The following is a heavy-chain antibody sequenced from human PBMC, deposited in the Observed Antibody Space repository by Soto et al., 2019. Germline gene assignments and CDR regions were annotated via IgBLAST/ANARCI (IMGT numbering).Heavy chain of an antibody. D-gene: IGHD1-1*01. V-gene: IGHV1-69*01. CDR3: TRVLGYTFEPGKTRYFAMDV. Sequence: QVQLVQSGAEVKKPGSSVTVSCKTSGGTFSKDAINWVRQAPGQGLEWMGLLIPVFGSPIYAQKFQGRIRITADESKSTAFIDLSSLRSEDTAVYYCTRVLGYTFEPGKTRYFAMDVWGQGTMVSVSS. CDR1: GGTFSKDA. J-gene: IGHJ6*02. CDR2: LIPVFGSP.